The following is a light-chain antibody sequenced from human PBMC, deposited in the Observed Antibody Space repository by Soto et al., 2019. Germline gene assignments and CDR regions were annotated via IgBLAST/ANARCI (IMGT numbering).Light chain of an antibody. J-gene: IGKJ5*01. CDR2: DTS. Sequence: VLTQSPGTLSLSTGERATLSCRASQSLTNSFIAWYQQRPGQAPRLLIYDTSSRASGIPDRFSGSGSGTDFTLTISRLETEDFAVFYCQQYGTSEIIVGQGTRLESK. CDR3: QQYGTSEII. V-gene: IGKV3-20*01. CDR1: QSLTNSF.